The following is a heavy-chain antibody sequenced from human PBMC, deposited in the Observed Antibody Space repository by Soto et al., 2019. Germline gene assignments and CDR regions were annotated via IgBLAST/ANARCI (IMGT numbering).Heavy chain of an antibody. Sequence: GGSLRLSCAASGFMFNSYGMHWVRQAPGKGLEWVAVISYDGNNKYYAESVKGRFTISRDNAKKSLYLQMNSLRAEDTALYYCARGFLGSGSYYNDYWGQGTLVTVSS. CDR1: GFMFNSYG. D-gene: IGHD3-10*01. CDR3: ARGFLGSGSYYNDY. V-gene: IGHV3-30*03. J-gene: IGHJ4*02. CDR2: ISYDGNNK.